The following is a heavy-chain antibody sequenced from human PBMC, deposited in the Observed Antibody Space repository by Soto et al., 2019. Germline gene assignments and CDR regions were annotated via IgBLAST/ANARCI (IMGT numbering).Heavy chain of an antibody. V-gene: IGHV3-23*01. D-gene: IGHD1-20*01. CDR3: ASNNRAHPHY. Sequence: PGGSLRLSCAASGFTFSNYAMSWVRQAPGKGLEWVSAISSSGDSPYYADSVKGRFTVSRDNSKNTLYLQMNSLRVEDTAIYYCASNNRAHPHYWSQRSLVTVSS. J-gene: IGHJ4*02. CDR2: ISSSGDSP. CDR1: GFTFSNYA.